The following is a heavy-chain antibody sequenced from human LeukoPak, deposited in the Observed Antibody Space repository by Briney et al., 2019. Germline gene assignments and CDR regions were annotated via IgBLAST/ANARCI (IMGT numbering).Heavy chain of an antibody. V-gene: IGHV3-30*02. CDR1: GFTFSSYG. CDR3: AKSDYDFLTAASWDY. D-gene: IGHD3-9*01. Sequence: GGSLRLSCAASGFTFSSYGIHWVRQAPGKGLEWVAFIRYDGSNKYCTDSVKGRFTISRDNSKNTLYLQMNSLRAEDTAVYYCAKSDYDFLTAASWDYWGQGTLVTVSS. CDR2: IRYDGSNK. J-gene: IGHJ4*02.